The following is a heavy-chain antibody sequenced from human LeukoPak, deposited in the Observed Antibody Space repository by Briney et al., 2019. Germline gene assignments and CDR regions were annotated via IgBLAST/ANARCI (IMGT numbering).Heavy chain of an antibody. CDR3: ARQRYGQGRGDY. CDR1: GFTFSSYT. D-gene: IGHD5-18*01. CDR2: IGSSSDTI. V-gene: IGHV3-48*04. J-gene: IGHJ4*02. Sequence: GGSLRLSCAASGFTFSSYTMNWVRQAPGKGLEWVSYIGSSSDTIYYADSVKGRFTISRDNAKNSLYLQMNSLRAEDTAVYYCARQRYGQGRGDYWGQGTLVTVSS.